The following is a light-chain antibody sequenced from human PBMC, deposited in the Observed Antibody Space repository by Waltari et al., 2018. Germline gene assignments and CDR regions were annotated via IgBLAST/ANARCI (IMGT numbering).Light chain of an antibody. CDR2: GNS. CDR3: QSYDSSLSGYVV. CDR1: SSNIGAGYD. V-gene: IGLV1-40*01. J-gene: IGLJ2*01. Sequence: SVLTQPHSVSGAPGQRVTIACTGTSSNIGAGYDAHWYQQLPGTAPKTLIYGNSNRPSGVPDRFSGSKSGTSASLAITGLQAEDEADYYCQSYDSSLSGYVVFGGGTKLTVL.